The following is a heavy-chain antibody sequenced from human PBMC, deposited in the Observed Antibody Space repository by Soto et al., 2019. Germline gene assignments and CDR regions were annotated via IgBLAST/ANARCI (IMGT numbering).Heavy chain of an antibody. Sequence: ASVKVSWKASGYTFTSYGISWVRQAPGQGLEGMGWISAYNGNTNYAQKLQGRVNMNKDTSTSTAYLEMRSLRSDEKAVYYCARDKSILVVGAFDIWGHATKATVS. CDR2: ISAYNGNT. J-gene: IGHJ3*02. CDR3: ARDKSILVVGAFDI. D-gene: IGHD3-22*01. V-gene: IGHV1-18*01. CDR1: GYTFTSYG.